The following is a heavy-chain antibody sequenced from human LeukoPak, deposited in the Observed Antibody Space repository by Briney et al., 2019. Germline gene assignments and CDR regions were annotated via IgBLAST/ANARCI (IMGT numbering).Heavy chain of an antibody. CDR1: GYSFTSYW. Sequence: GESLKISCKGSGYSFTSYWIGWVRQMPGKGLEWMGIIYPGDSDTRYSPSFQGQVTISADRSISTAYLQWSSLKASDTAMYYCARGDYGDYRIFYTLFDYWGQGTLVTVSS. CDR3: ARGDYGDYRIFYTLFDY. V-gene: IGHV5-51*01. J-gene: IGHJ4*02. D-gene: IGHD4-17*01. CDR2: IYPGDSDT.